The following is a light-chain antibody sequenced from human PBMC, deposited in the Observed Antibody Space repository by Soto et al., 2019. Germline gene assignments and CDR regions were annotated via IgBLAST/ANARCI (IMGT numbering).Light chain of an antibody. V-gene: IGLV2-14*01. CDR2: EVS. Sequence: QSVLTQPASVSGSPGQSITFSCTGTSSDIGASNYVSWYQQHPGKAPKLIISEVSNRPSGVSNRFSGSKSGSTASLTISGLQAEDEADYYCTSYTSSTTWVFGGGTKLTVL. CDR1: SSDIGASNY. J-gene: IGLJ3*02. CDR3: TSYTSSTTWV.